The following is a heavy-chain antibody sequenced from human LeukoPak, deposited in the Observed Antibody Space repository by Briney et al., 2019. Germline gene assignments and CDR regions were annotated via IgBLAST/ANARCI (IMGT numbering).Heavy chain of an antibody. V-gene: IGHV3-74*01. CDR1: GFTFSSYW. Sequence: LPGGSLRLSCAASGFTFSSYWMHWVRQAPGKGLVWVSRINSDGSSTSYADSVKGRFTISRDNAKNTLYLQMISLRAEDTAVYYCARGYSSGWYGSPSGDYWGQGTLVTVSS. J-gene: IGHJ4*02. D-gene: IGHD6-19*01. CDR3: ARGYSSGWYGSPSGDY. CDR2: INSDGSST.